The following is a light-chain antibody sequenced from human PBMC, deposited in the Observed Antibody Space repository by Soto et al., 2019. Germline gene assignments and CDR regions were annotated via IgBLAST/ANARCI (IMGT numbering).Light chain of an antibody. CDR1: AGSVSSRYY. CDR3: VLYMKGDIRV. CDR2: SGD. Sequence: QAVVTQEASLSVSPGGTVTLTCGLTAGSVSSRYYPSWYRQDPGQTPRALIYSGDIRSSGVPDRFSGSILGSNAALTITGAQADDESVYYCVLYMKGDIRVFGGGTKLTVL. V-gene: IGLV8-61*01. J-gene: IGLJ2*01.